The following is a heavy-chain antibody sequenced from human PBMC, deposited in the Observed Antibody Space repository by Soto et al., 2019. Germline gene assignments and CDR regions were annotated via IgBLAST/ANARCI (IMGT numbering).Heavy chain of an antibody. CDR3: ARDSITDWYYGMDV. J-gene: IGHJ6*02. CDR1: GGTFSRYA. D-gene: IGHD3-3*01. CDR2: IIPIFGTA. V-gene: IGHV1-69*01. Sequence: QVQLVQSGAEVKKPGSSVKVSCKASGGTFSRYAISWVRQAPGQGLEWMGGIIPIFGTANYAQKFQGRVTITADESTSTAYMELSSLRSEDTAVYYCARDSITDWYYGMDVWGQGTTVTVSS.